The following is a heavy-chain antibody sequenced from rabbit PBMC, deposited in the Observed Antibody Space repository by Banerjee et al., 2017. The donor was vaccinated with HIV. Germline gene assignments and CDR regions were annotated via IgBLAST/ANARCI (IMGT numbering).Heavy chain of an antibody. Sequence: QEQLEESGGDLVKPGASLTLTCTASGFSFSSSYWICWVRQAPGKGLEWIACIGAGSSGSPYYASWAKGLFTISKTSSTTVTLQMTSLTAADTATYFCARSHFYTDVYAGVFVLWGQGTLVTVS. CDR2: IGAGSSGSP. V-gene: IGHV1S45*01. J-gene: IGHJ4*01. CDR3: ARSHFYTDVYAGVFVL. CDR1: GFSFSSSYW. D-gene: IGHD6-1*01.